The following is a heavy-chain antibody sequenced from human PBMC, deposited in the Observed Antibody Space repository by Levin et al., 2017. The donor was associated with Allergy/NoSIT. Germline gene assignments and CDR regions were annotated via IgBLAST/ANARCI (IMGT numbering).Heavy chain of an antibody. CDR3: ARSPGLHGGKYYYYGMDV. CDR1: GYSFTSYW. J-gene: IGHJ6*02. Sequence: GESLKISCKGSGYSFTSYWIGWVRQMPGKGLEWMGIIYPGDSDTRYSPSFQGQVTISADKSISTAYLQWSSLKASDTAMYYCARSPGLHGGKYYYYGMDVWGQGTTVTVSS. V-gene: IGHV5-51*01. CDR2: IYPGDSDT. D-gene: IGHD4-23*01.